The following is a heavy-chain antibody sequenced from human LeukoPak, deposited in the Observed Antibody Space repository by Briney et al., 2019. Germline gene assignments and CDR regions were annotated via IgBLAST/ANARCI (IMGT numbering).Heavy chain of an antibody. V-gene: IGHV1-69*01. CDR3: ARDPPRGSWNRVIFDY. D-gene: IGHD1/OR15-1a*01. Sequence: SVKVSCKASGGTFSSYAISWVRQAPGQGLEWMGGIIPIFGTANYAQKFQGRVTITADESTSTAYMELSSLRSEDTAVYYCARDPPRGSWNRVIFDYWGQGTLVTVSS. CDR1: GGTFSSYA. CDR2: IIPIFGTA. J-gene: IGHJ4*02.